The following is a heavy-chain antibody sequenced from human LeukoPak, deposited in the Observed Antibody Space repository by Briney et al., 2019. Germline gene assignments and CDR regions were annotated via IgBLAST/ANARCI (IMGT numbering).Heavy chain of an antibody. D-gene: IGHD3-22*01. CDR2: ISGSGGST. J-gene: IGHJ4*02. Sequence: GGSLRLSCAASGFTFSSYAMSWVRQAPGKGLEWVSAISGSGGSTYYADSVKGRFTISRDNSKNTLYLQMNSLRAEDTAVYYCAKVPHYYYDSSGHCDYWGQGTLVTVSS. CDR3: AKVPHYYYDSSGHCDY. V-gene: IGHV3-23*01. CDR1: GFTFSSYA.